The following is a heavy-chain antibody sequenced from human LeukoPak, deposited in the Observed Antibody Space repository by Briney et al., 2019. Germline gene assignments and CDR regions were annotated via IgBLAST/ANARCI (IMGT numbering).Heavy chain of an antibody. Sequence: GGSLRLSCAASGFTFSYYTMHWVRQAPGKGLEWVAVISYDGSNKYYADSVKGRFTISRDNSKNTLSLQMNSLRAEDTAVYYCARVLNYYDSSGYYFSYWGQGTLVTVYS. J-gene: IGHJ4*02. CDR3: ARVLNYYDSSGYYFSY. CDR2: ISYDGSNK. D-gene: IGHD3-22*01. CDR1: GFTFSYYT. V-gene: IGHV3-30-3*01.